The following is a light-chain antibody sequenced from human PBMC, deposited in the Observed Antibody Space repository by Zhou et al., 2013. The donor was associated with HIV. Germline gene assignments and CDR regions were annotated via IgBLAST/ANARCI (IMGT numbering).Light chain of an antibody. CDR3: QHFSTYPRSWT. J-gene: IGKJ1*01. CDR2: GAS. V-gene: IGKV3-11*01. Sequence: EIVLTQSPATLSLSPGESATLSCRASQRVYTSLAWYQQKPGQAPRLLIYGASNRATGIPGRFSGSGSETEFTLTISSLQPEDFATYYCQHFSTYPRSWTFGQGTKVETK. CDR1: QRVYTS.